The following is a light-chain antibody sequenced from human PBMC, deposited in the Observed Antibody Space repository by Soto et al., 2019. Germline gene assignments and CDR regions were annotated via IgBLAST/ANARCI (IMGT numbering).Light chain of an antibody. Sequence: DIQMTQSPSTLSASVGDRVTITCRASQSISSWLAWYQQKPGKAPKLLIYDASSLESGVPSRFSGSGSGTEFTLTIRSLKPDDFATYYCQQYNSYRTVGQGTKLEIK. CDR3: QQYNSYRT. CDR1: QSISSW. J-gene: IGKJ1*01. CDR2: DAS. V-gene: IGKV1-5*01.